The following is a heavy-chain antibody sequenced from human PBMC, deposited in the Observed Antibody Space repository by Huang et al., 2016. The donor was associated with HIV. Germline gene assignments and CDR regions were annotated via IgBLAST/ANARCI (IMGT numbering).Heavy chain of an antibody. V-gene: IGHV1-24*01. Sequence: GAEVKKPGASVKVSCKVSGYTLTELSIHWVRQAPGKGLEWMGGFAPEHGETIYAQNCQGRVTMTEDTSTDTAYMELHSLRPEDTAVYYCAAGYDTYYDIWGQGTMVIASS. J-gene: IGHJ3*02. CDR3: AAGYDTYYDI. CDR1: GYTLTELS. D-gene: IGHD2-21*01. CDR2: FAPEHGET.